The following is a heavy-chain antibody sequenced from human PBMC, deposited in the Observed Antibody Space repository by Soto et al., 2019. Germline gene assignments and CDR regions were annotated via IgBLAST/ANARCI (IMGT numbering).Heavy chain of an antibody. CDR3: ARGRGVVVPAAMLVYYYYGMDV. D-gene: IGHD2-2*01. J-gene: IGHJ6*02. Sequence: SETLSLTCAVSGGSISSSNWSSWVRQPPGKGLEWIGEIYHSGSTNYNPSLKSRVTISVDTPKNQFSLKLSSVTAADTAVYYCARGRGVVVPAAMLVYYYYGMDVWGQGTTVTVSS. V-gene: IGHV4-4*02. CDR1: GGSISSSNW. CDR2: IYHSGST.